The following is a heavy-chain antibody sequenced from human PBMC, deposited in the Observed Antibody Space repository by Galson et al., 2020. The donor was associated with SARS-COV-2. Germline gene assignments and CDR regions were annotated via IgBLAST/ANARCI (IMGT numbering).Heavy chain of an antibody. J-gene: IGHJ3*02. CDR2: IIPILGIA. V-gene: IGHV1-69*10. Sequence: SVKVSCKASGGTFSSYAISWVRQAPGQGLEWMGGIIPILGIANYAQKFQGRVTITADKSTSTAYMELSSLRSEDTAVYYCARDQYGSGSYYHAFDIWGQGTMVTVSS. CDR1: GGTFSSYA. D-gene: IGHD3-10*01. CDR3: ARDQYGSGSYYHAFDI.